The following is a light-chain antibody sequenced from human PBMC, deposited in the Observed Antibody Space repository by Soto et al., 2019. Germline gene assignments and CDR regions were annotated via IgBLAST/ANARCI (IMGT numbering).Light chain of an antibody. CDR2: AAS. CDR3: QKYSSVIT. Sequence: DIQMTQSPSSLSASVGDRVTITCRASQGISNFLAWYQQKPGKVPKLLNSAASTLQSGVPSRFSGSGSGTDFTLTITSLQPEEVATYYCQKYSSVITFGQGTRLEIK. J-gene: IGKJ5*01. V-gene: IGKV1-27*01. CDR1: QGISNF.